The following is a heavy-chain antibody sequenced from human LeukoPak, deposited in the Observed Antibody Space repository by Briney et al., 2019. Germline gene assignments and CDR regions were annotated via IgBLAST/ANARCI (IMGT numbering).Heavy chain of an antibody. V-gene: IGHV3-11*01. J-gene: IGHJ4*02. Sequence: KPGGSLRLSCAVSGFTFSDYYMNWIRQAPGKGLEWVSYISSSSLTIYYADSVKGRFTISRDNAKDSLYLQMNSLRAEDTAVYYCARGKGIDNYWGQGTLVTVSS. CDR1: GFTFSDYY. CDR2: ISSSSLTI. D-gene: IGHD6-13*01. CDR3: ARGKGIDNY.